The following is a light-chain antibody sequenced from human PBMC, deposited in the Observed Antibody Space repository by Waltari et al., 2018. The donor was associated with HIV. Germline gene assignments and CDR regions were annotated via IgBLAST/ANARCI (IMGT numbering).Light chain of an antibody. CDR2: AAS. J-gene: IGKJ4*02. V-gene: IGKV1D-12*01. CDR3: QQANSFLT. CDR1: QSISHW. Sequence: DIHLTQSPSSVSASVGDTVTITCRAGQSISHWLAWYQQQPGKAPKLLIDAASTLQSGVPSRFSGRGSGTDFTLTITNLQPEDLATYYCQQANSFLTFGGGTKVEIK.